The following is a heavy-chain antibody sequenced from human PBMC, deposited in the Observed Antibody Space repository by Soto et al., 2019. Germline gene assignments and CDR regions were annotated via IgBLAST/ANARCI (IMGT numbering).Heavy chain of an antibody. CDR2: INHSGST. J-gene: IGHJ4*02. V-gene: IGHV4-34*01. D-gene: IGHD6-19*01. Sequence: SETLSLTCAVYGGSFSGYYWSWIRQPPGKGLEWIGEINHSGSTNYNPSLKSRVTISVDTSKNQFSLKLSSVTAADTAVYYCARSGIAVAGTHNWGYYFDYWGQGTLVTVSS. CDR3: ARSGIAVAGTHNWGYYFDY. CDR1: GGSFSGYY.